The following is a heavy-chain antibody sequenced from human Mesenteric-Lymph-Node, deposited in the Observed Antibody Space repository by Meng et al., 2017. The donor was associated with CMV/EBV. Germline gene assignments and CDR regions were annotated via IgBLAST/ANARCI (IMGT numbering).Heavy chain of an antibody. J-gene: IGHJ4*02. D-gene: IGHD1-7*01. V-gene: IGHV3-23*01. CDR2: ISGSGGRT. CDR1: GFTFSSYA. Sequence: GESLKISCAASGFTFSSYAMNWVRQAPGKGLEWVSAISGSGGRTHYADSVKGRFTISRDNSKNTLYLQMNSLRAEDTAVYYCAKIPNWNSPYFDYWGQGTLVTVSS. CDR3: AKIPNWNSPYFDY.